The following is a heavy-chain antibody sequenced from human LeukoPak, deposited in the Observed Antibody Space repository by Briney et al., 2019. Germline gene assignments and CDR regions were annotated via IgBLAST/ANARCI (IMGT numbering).Heavy chain of an antibody. CDR2: VNHSGYT. Sequence: SETLSLTCAVSGVSFSTYYWSWIRQTPEQGLEWIGEVNHSGYTNYNPSLKSRVTISVDTSKNQFSLKLSSVTAADTAVYYCARQLYGSDYWGRGTLVTVSS. CDR1: GVSFSTYY. V-gene: IGHV4-34*01. D-gene: IGHD4-17*01. CDR3: ARQLYGSDY. J-gene: IGHJ4*02.